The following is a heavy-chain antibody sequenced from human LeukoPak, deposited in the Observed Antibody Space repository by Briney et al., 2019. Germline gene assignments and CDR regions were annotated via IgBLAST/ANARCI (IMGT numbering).Heavy chain of an antibody. CDR2: ISSSSTI. J-gene: IGHJ4*02. CDR1: GFTFSNYA. Sequence: GGSLRLSCEASGFTFSNYAMNWVRQAPGKGLEWASYISSSSTIYYADSVKGRFTISRDNAKNSLYLQMNSLRAEDTAVYYCARGRYLDVVVTATAPGADYWGQGTLVTVSS. CDR3: ARGRYLDVVVTATAPGADY. V-gene: IGHV3-69-1*01. D-gene: IGHD2-21*02.